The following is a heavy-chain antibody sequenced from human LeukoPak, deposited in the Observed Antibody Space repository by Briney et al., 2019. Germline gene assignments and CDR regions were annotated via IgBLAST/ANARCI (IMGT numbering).Heavy chain of an antibody. CDR1: GFNFSGYS. CDR2: VLSGGGST. J-gene: IGHJ4*02. Sequence: GGSLRLSCEGSGFNFSGYSMSWVRQAPGKGLEWVSGVLSGGGSTYYADAVKGRFTISRDNSRSTLYLQMNSLRAEDTAVYYCAKDAIYGDGYWEFDYWGQGTLVTVSS. D-gene: IGHD2-21*01. CDR3: AKDAIYGDGYWEFDY. V-gene: IGHV3-23*01.